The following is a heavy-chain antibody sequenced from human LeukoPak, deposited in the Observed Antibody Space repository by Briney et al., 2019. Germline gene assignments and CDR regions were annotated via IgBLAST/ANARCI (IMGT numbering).Heavy chain of an antibody. Sequence: ASVKVSCKASGYTFTSYYIHWVRQAPGQGLEWMGIINPSGGSTSYAQKFQGRVTMTRDTSTSTVCMELSSLRSEDTAVYYCARGRGVDNWFDPWGQGTLVTVSS. J-gene: IGHJ5*02. CDR1: GYTFTSYY. D-gene: IGHD3-10*01. CDR3: ARGRGVDNWFDP. V-gene: IGHV1-46*01. CDR2: INPSGGST.